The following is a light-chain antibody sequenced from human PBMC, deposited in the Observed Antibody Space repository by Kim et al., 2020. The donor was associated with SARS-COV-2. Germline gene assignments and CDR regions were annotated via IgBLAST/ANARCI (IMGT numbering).Light chain of an antibody. CDR1: RTISTY. Sequence: DIQMTQSPSSLSASVGETITITCRASRTISTYLNWYQQRPGRAPKLLIYAASTLQSGVPLRFSGSGSGTEFTLTISDLQPEDFASYYCQESYNTFAWTFGQGTKVEVK. CDR3: QESYNTFAWT. J-gene: IGKJ1*01. CDR2: AAS. V-gene: IGKV1-39*01.